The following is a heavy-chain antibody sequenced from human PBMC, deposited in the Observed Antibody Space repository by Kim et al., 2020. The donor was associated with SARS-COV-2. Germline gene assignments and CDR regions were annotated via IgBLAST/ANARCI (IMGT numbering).Heavy chain of an antibody. CDR3: ARDTRDYYGMDV. J-gene: IGHJ6*02. V-gene: IGHV3-33*01. Sequence: YYTDSVRGRVTISKDSSKNTRYLQMNSLRPEDTAVYYCARDTRDYYGMDVWGQGTTVTVSS.